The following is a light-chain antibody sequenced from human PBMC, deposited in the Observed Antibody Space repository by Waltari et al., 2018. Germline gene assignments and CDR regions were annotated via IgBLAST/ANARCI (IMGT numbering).Light chain of an antibody. CDR2: DDS. Sequence: SYVLTQPPSVSVAPGQTARITCGGNNIGRENVHWHPQKAGQAPVLVVYDDSDRPSGSPGRFSGCNAGNTATLAISGVESVDEADYSCQVWDSSSDQFYVFGTGTKVTVL. CDR3: QVWDSSSDQFYV. J-gene: IGLJ1*01. V-gene: IGLV3-21*02. CDR1: NIGREN.